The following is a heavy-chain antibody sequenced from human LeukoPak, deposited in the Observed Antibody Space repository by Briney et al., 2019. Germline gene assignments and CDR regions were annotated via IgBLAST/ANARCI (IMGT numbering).Heavy chain of an antibody. D-gene: IGHD3-22*01. CDR2: MNPNSGNT. V-gene: IGHV1-8*03. CDR3: ARGPSHDSSGYYYYYYMDV. J-gene: IGHJ6*03. Sequence: ASVKVSCKASGYTFTSYEINWVLQATGQGLEWMGWMNPNSGNTGYAQKFQGRVTITRNTSISTAYMELSSLRSEDTAVYYCARGPSHDSSGYYYYYYMDVWGKGTTVTVSS. CDR1: GYTFTSYE.